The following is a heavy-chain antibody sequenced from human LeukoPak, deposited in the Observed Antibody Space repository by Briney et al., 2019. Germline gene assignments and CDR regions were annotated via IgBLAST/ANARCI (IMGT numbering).Heavy chain of an antibody. J-gene: IGHJ4*02. Sequence: SETLSLTCTVSGGSISSHYWSWIRQPPGKGLEWIGYIYYSGGTNYNPSLKSRVTISVDTSKNQFSLKLSSVTAADTAVYYCARHRMSLWSENYFDYWGQGTLVTVSS. CDR1: GGSISSHY. D-gene: IGHD2-8*01. V-gene: IGHV4-59*08. CDR3: ARHRMSLWSENYFDY. CDR2: IYYSGGT.